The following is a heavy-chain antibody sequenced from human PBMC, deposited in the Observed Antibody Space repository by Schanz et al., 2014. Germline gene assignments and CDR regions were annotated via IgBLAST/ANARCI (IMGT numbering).Heavy chain of an antibody. CDR2: IKPDGSEK. CDR1: GFTFSIHY. J-gene: IGHJ4*02. V-gene: IGHV3-7*01. Sequence: EVQLVESGGGLVQPGGSLRLSCAASGFTFSIHYMSWVRQAPGKGLEWVAKIKPDGSEKLYVDSVRGRFAVSRDNVKNLLYLEMNSLRLEDTAVYYCARDDGGGYNQIDYWGQGALVTVSS. D-gene: IGHD5-12*01. CDR3: ARDDGGGYNQIDY.